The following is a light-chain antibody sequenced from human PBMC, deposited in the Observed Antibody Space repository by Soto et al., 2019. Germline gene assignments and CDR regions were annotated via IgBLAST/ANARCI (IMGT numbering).Light chain of an antibody. CDR1: QGISSY. V-gene: IGKV1-9*01. CDR3: QQLNSYPLT. CDR2: AAS. J-gene: IGKJ5*01. Sequence: DSQLTQSPSFLSASVGDRVTITCRASQGISSYLAWYQQKPGKAPKLLIYAASTLQSGVPSRFSGSGSGTEFTLTIISLQPEDFATYYCQQLNSYPLTFGQGTRLEIK.